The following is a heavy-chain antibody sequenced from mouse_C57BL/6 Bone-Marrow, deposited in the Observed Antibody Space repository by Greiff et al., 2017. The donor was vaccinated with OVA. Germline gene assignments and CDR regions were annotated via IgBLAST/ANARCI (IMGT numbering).Heavy chain of an antibody. Sequence: VQLQQSGPELVKPGASVKISCKASGYTFTDYYMNWVKQRHGKSLEWIGDINPNNGGTSYNQQFKGQATLTVDKSSSTAYMELRSLTSKDSAVYYCARPIYYDYGGFAYWGQGTLVTVSA. CDR2: INPNNGGT. V-gene: IGHV1-26*01. J-gene: IGHJ3*01. CDR1: GYTFTDYY. D-gene: IGHD2-4*01. CDR3: ARPIYYDYGGFAY.